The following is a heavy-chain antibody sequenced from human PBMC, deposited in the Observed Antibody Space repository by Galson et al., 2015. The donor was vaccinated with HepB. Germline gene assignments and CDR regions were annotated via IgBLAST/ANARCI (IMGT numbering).Heavy chain of an antibody. J-gene: IGHJ6*02. CDR2: ISSSSSYI. CDR1: GFTFTTYS. Sequence: SLRLSCAASGFTFTTYSMNWVRQAPGKGLEWVSSISSSSSYIYFADSVKGRFTISRDNAKNSLYLQMNSLRAEDTAVYYCARDSSSWYHGMDVWGQGTTVTVSS. V-gene: IGHV3-21*01. D-gene: IGHD6-13*01. CDR3: ARDSSSWYHGMDV.